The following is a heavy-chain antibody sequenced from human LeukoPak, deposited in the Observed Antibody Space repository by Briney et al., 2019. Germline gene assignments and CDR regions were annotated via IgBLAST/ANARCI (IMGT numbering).Heavy chain of an antibody. D-gene: IGHD2-2*01. CDR3: ARDPGDDSVVPGDP. CDR1: GFIFSSYW. Sequence: GGSLRLSCAASGFIFSSYWMSWVRQAPGKGLEWVAKIKKDGSEKYYVDPVKGRFTISRDNAKNSLYLQMNSLRAEDTAVYYCARDPGDDSVVPGDPWGQGTLVTVSS. CDR2: IKKDGSEK. J-gene: IGHJ5*02. V-gene: IGHV3-7*01.